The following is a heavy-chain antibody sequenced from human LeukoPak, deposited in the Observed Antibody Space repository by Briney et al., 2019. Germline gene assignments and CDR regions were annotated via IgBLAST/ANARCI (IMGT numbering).Heavy chain of an antibody. V-gene: IGHV3-23*01. Sequence: PGGSLRLSCAASGFTFSTYAMSWVRQAPGKGLEWVSTISGSGSSTYYADSVKGRFTISRDNSKNTLYLQMNSLRAEDTAVYYCASRGRYRGQWVDYWGQGTLVTVSS. D-gene: IGHD5-18*01. CDR3: ASRGRYRGQWVDY. CDR2: ISGSGSST. CDR1: GFTFSTYA. J-gene: IGHJ4*02.